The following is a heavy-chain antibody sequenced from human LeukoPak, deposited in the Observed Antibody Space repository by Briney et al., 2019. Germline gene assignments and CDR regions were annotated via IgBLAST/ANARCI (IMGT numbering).Heavy chain of an antibody. V-gene: IGHV1-2*02. CDR1: GYTFTGYY. CDR3: ARDLRYNWNDAVDYFDY. CDR2: INPNSGGT. Sequence: ASVKVSCKASGYTFTGYYMHWVRQAPGQGLEWMGWINPNSGGTNYAQKFQGRVTMTRDTSISTAYMELSRLRSDDTAVYYCARDLRYNWNDAVDYFDYWAREPWSPSPQ. J-gene: IGHJ4*02. D-gene: IGHD1-1*01.